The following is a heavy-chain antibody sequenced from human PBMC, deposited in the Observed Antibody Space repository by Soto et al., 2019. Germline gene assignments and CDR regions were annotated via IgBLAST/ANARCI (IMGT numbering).Heavy chain of an antibody. D-gene: IGHD3-22*01. Sequence: GGSLRLSCAASGFTFSSYGMHWVRQAPGKGLEWVAVISYDGSNKYYADSVKGRFTISRDNSKNTLYLQMNSLRAEDTAVYYCAKDSGVVVINDAFDIWGQGTMVTVSS. CDR3: AKDSGVVVINDAFDI. CDR2: ISYDGSNK. V-gene: IGHV3-30*18. J-gene: IGHJ3*02. CDR1: GFTFSSYG.